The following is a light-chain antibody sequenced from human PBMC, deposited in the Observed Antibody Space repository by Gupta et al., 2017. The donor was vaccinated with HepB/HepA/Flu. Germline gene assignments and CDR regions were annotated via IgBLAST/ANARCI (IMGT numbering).Light chain of an antibody. V-gene: IGLV1-40*01. CDR1: SSNIGAGYD. CDR2: DNN. CDR3: QSYDSSLSGSV. Sequence: QSVLTQPPSVSVAPGQRVTISCTGSSSNIGAGYDVHGYQQLPGTAPKVLIYDNNNRPSGVPDRFSGSKSGTLASLAITGLQAEDEADYYCQSYDSSLSGSVFGGGTKLTVL. J-gene: IGLJ2*01.